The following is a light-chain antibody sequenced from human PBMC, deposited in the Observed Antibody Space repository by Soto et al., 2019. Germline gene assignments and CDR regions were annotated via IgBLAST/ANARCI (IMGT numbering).Light chain of an antibody. V-gene: IGKV1-9*01. CDR1: QRIGTY. J-gene: IGKJ5*01. CDR3: QQLFDSPIT. CDR2: AAS. Sequence: DIQMTQSPSSLSASVGDRITVTCRASQRIGTYVNWYQQKPVKAPKLLIYAASTLESGVPSRFRATVSGTEFSLTITSLQTEDFATYYCQQLFDSPITFGHGTRLEIK.